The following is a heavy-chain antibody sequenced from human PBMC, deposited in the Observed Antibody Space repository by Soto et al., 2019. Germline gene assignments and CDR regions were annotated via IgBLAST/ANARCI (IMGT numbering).Heavy chain of an antibody. J-gene: IGHJ6*02. Sequence: QVQLVQSGAEVKKPGSSVKVSCKASGCTFSSYAISWVRQAPGQGLEWMGVIIPIFGTATCAQKFQGRVTITADESTSTSYMDQRSMRREDTAVDYCSSSLTPFFAWYRRSSSSCSYYSYYCMDVLVQATTVTVAS. CDR2: IIPIFGTA. CDR3: SSSLTPFFAWYRRSSSSCSYYSYYCMDV. D-gene: IGHD6-13*01. V-gene: IGHV1-69*01. CDR1: GCTFSSYA.